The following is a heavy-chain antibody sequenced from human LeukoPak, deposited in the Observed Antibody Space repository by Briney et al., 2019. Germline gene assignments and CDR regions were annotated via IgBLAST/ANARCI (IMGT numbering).Heavy chain of an antibody. CDR2: INHSGST. D-gene: IGHD2-15*01. CDR1: GGSFSGYY. CDR3: ARGRSFYYYYGMDV. J-gene: IGHJ6*02. Sequence: SETLSLTCAVYGGSFSGYYWSWIRQPPGQGLEWIGEINHSGSTNYNPSLKSRVTISVDTSKNQFSLKLSSVTAADTAVYYWARGRSFYYYYGMDVWGQGTTVTVSS. V-gene: IGHV4-34*01.